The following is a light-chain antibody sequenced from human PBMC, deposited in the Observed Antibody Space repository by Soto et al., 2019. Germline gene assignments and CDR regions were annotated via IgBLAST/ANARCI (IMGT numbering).Light chain of an antibody. CDR2: EDT. CDR1: KLGDKY. Sequence: SYELTQPPSVSVSPGQTASITCSGDKLGDKYVCWYQQKTGQSPVLVIYEDTKRPSGVPERFSGSNSGNTATLTISGTQSMDEADYYCQAWDRSTGVFGGGTKLTVL. V-gene: IGLV3-1*01. J-gene: IGLJ2*01. CDR3: QAWDRSTGV.